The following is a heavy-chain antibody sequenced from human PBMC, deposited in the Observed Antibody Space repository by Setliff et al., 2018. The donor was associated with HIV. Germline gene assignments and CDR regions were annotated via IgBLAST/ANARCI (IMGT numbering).Heavy chain of an antibody. CDR3: AKRPYIDY. CDR2: ISGSGGPT. J-gene: IGHJ4*02. V-gene: IGHV3-23*01. CDR1: GFTFSSYA. Sequence: PGGSLRLSCAASGFTFSSYAMSWVRQAPGRGLEWVSGISGSGGPTYYADSVRGRFTISRDNARNTLWLQMNSLRVEDTAVYYCAKRPYIDYWGQGMLVTSPQ.